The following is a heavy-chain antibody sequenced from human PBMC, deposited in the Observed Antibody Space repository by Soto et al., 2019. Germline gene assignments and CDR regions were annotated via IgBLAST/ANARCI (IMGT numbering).Heavy chain of an antibody. CDR3: VRDCYSSSCFDL. Sequence: QVQLQESGPGLVKPSETLSLTCTVSGGSITPYYWSWIRQPPRKRLEWIGYISSSGFTNYNPTLNSRVTISVDASTNQFSLKLSSVTAADTAVYYCVRDCYSSSCFDLWGQGTRVTVSS. CDR1: GGSITPYY. J-gene: IGHJ4*02. V-gene: IGHV4-59*01. D-gene: IGHD6-13*01. CDR2: ISSSGFT.